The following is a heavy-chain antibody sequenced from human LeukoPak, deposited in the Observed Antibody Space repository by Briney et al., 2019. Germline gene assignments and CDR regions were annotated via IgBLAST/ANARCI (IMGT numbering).Heavy chain of an antibody. CDR2: IYSGGST. D-gene: IGHD3-16*01. V-gene: IGHV3-53*01. J-gene: IGHJ6*03. Sequence: GGSLRLSCAASGSTVSSNYMSWVRQAPGKGLEWVSVIYSGGSTYYADSVKGRFTISRDNSKNTLYLQMNSLRAEDTAVYYCATRHGGGVFYYYYMDVWGKGTTVTVSS. CDR1: GSTVSSNY. CDR3: ATRHGGGVFYYYYMDV.